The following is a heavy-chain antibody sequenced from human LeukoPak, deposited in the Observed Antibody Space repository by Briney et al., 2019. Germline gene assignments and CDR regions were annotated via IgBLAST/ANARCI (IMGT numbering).Heavy chain of an antibody. CDR2: IYHSGST. CDR1: GGSISSSNW. V-gene: IGHV4-4*02. J-gene: IGHJ5*02. D-gene: IGHD6-19*01. CDR3: ARDRAVADTGVWFDP. Sequence: SGTLSLTCAVSGGSISSSNWWSWVRQPPGKGLEWIGEIYHSGSTNYNPSLKSRVTISVDKSKNQFSLKLSSVTAADTAVYYCARDRAVADTGVWFDPWGQGTLVTVSS.